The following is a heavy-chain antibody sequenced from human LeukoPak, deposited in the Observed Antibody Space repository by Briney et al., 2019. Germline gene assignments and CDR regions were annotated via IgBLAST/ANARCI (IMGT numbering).Heavy chain of an antibody. V-gene: IGHV3-7*01. CDR2: IKQDGSEK. Sequence: GGSLRLSCAASGFTFSSYWMSWVRQAPGKGLEWVANIKQDGSEKYYVDSVKGRFTISRDNAKNSLYLQMNSLRAEDTAVYYCARDEYYYDSRGYYGTNGGFDYWGQGTLVTVSS. D-gene: IGHD3-22*01. CDR1: GFTFSSYW. J-gene: IGHJ4*02. CDR3: ARDEYYYDSRGYYGTNGGFDY.